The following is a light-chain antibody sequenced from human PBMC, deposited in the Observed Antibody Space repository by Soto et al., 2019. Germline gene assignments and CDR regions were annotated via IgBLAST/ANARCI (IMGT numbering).Light chain of an antibody. CDR2: WAS. V-gene: IGKV1-5*03. CDR3: QDNATYSGT. Sequence: DIHMTQSPAPLSASVGDRVTITCRAIQSISTWLAWYQQKPGKAPKLLIYWASSLESGVPSRFSGSGSGPEFTLIISSLQPDDVATYYFQDNATYSGTFGPGTKVYI. CDR1: QSISTW. J-gene: IGKJ3*01.